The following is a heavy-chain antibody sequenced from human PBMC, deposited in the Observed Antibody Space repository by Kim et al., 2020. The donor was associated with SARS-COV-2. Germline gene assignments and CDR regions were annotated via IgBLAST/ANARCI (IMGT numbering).Heavy chain of an antibody. CDR1: GYSFTSYW. CDR2: IDPSDSYT. D-gene: IGHD6-19*01. J-gene: IGHJ1*01. V-gene: IGHV5-10-1*01. Sequence: GESLKISCKGSGYSFTSYWISWVRQMPGKGLEWMGRIDPSDSYTNYSPSFQGHVTISADKSISTAYLQWSSLKASDTAMYYCARADPVAYSSGWFQHWGQGTLVTVSA. CDR3: ARADPVAYSSGWFQH.